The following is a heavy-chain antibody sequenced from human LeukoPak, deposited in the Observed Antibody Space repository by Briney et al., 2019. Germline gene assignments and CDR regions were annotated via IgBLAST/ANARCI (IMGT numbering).Heavy chain of an antibody. J-gene: IGHJ3*02. V-gene: IGHV1-2*06. CDR2: INPNSGGT. D-gene: IGHD3-10*01. CDR3: AREVLLWFGELSGLDAFDI. Sequence: ASVKVSCKASGYTFTGYYMHWVRQAPGQGLEWMGRINPNSGGTNYAQKFQGRVTMTRDTSISTAYMGLSRLRSDDTAVYYCAREVLLWFGELSGLDAFDIWGQGTMVTVSS. CDR1: GYTFTGYY.